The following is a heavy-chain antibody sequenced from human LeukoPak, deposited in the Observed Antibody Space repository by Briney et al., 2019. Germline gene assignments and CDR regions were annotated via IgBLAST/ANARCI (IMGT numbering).Heavy chain of an antibody. Sequence: GGSLRLSCSASGFTFSSYALHWVRQAPGKGLEYVSAISSNGGSTYYADPVKGRFTISRDNSKNTLYLQMSSLRAEDTAVYYCVKDLTGGFDYWGQGTLVTVSS. CDR1: GFTFSSYA. D-gene: IGHD7-27*01. V-gene: IGHV3-64D*06. J-gene: IGHJ4*02. CDR2: ISSNGGST. CDR3: VKDLTGGFDY.